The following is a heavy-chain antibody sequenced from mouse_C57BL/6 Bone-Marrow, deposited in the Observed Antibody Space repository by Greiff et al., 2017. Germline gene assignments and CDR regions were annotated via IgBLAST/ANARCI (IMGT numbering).Heavy chain of an antibody. V-gene: IGHV2-2*01. Sequence: QVQLKQSGPGLVQPSQSLSITCTVSGFSLTSYGVHWVRQSPGKGLEWLGVIWSGGSTDDNAAFISRLSISKDNSKSQVFFKMNRLQADDTTIYYWARNSVVGRYYAMDYWGQGTSVTVSS. D-gene: IGHD1-1*01. J-gene: IGHJ4*01. CDR3: ARNSVVGRYYAMDY. CDR2: IWSGGST. CDR1: GFSLTSYG.